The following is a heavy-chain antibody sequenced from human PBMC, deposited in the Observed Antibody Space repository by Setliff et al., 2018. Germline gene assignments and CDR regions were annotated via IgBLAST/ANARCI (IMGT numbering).Heavy chain of an antibody. D-gene: IGHD3-16*01. CDR1: GFSISSGYY. Sequence: SETLSLTCAVSGFSISSGYYWGWIRQPPGKGLEWIVNIHHSGKAYYNPSLKSRVTMSVDTSKNHVSLKLSSVTAADTAIYYCAGDPPGPHLVYTYWGQGALVTVSS. CDR3: AGDPPGPHLVYTY. CDR2: IHHSGKA. V-gene: IGHV4-38-2*01. J-gene: IGHJ4*02.